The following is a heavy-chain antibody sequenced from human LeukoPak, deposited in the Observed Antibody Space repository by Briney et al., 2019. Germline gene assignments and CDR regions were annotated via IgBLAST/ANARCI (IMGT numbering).Heavy chain of an antibody. CDR3: ARVDHYGSGSF. D-gene: IGHD3-10*01. CDR2: INHSEST. Sequence: SETLSLTCAVYGGSFSNYYWSWIRQPPEKGLEWIGEINHSESTYYNPSLKSRVTISVDTSKNQFSLKLSSVTAADTAVYYCARVDHYGSGSFWGQGTPVTVSS. J-gene: IGHJ4*02. CDR1: GGSFSNYY. V-gene: IGHV4-34*01.